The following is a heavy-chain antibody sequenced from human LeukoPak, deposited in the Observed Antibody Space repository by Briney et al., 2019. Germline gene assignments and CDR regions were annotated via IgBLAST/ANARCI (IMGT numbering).Heavy chain of an antibody. CDR2: INPNSGGT. J-gene: IGHJ4*02. Sequence: ASVKVSCKASGYTFTSYGISWVRQAPGQGLEWMGWINPNSGGTNYAQKFQGRVTMTRDTSISTAYMELSRLRSGDTAVYYCARGPSYYYDSSGYSHPKYYFDYWGQGTLVTVSS. D-gene: IGHD3-22*01. V-gene: IGHV1-2*02. CDR3: ARGPSYYYDSSGYSHPKYYFDY. CDR1: GYTFTSYG.